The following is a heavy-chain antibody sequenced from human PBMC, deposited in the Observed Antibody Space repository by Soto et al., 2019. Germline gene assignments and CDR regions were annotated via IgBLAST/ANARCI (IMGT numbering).Heavy chain of an antibody. V-gene: IGHV3-30-3*01. Sequence: GGSLRLSCAASRFTFRSYTMHWVRQAPGKGLEWVAIISHDGSNKYYADSVQGRFTISRDNSNKTLYLQMNSLRPEDTAVYYCAKDLLGPGRAYGMDVWGQGTTVTVSS. D-gene: IGHD7-27*01. CDR2: ISHDGSNK. CDR1: RFTFRSYT. J-gene: IGHJ6*02. CDR3: AKDLLGPGRAYGMDV.